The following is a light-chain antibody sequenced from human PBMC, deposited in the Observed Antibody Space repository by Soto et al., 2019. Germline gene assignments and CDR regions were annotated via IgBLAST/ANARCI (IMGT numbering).Light chain of an antibody. CDR1: QSVSSY. Sequence: EIVLTQSPATLSLSPGERATLSCRASQSVSSYLAWYQQKPGQAPRLLIYDASNRATGIPARFSGSGSGTAFTLTICSLEPEDFAVYYCQQRSNWPTFGPGTKVDIK. V-gene: IGKV3-11*01. J-gene: IGKJ3*01. CDR3: QQRSNWPT. CDR2: DAS.